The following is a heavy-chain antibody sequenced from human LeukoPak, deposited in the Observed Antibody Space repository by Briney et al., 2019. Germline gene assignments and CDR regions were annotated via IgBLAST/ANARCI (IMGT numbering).Heavy chain of an antibody. CDR1: GGSVSSFY. Sequence: PSETLSLTCTVSGGSVSSFYWGWIRQPPGKGLEWIGSIYYSGSTYYNPSLKSRVTISVDTSKNQFSLKLSSVTAADTAVYYCASQTYYDILTGYYNFDYWGQGTLVTVSS. CDR2: IYYSGST. CDR3: ASQTYYDILTGYYNFDY. D-gene: IGHD3-9*01. V-gene: IGHV4-39*01. J-gene: IGHJ4*02.